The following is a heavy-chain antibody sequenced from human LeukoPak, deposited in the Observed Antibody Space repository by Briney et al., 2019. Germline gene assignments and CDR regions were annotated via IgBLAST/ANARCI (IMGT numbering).Heavy chain of an antibody. V-gene: IGHV3-21*01. Sequence: PGGSLRLSCAASGFTFSSYSMNWVRQAPGKGLEWVSSISSSSIYKYYADSVKGRFTISRDNAKNSLYLHMNSLRAEDTAVYYCARDYGGSSPFDYWGQGTLVTVSS. CDR2: ISSSSIYK. J-gene: IGHJ4*02. CDR3: ARDYGGSSPFDY. D-gene: IGHD4-23*01. CDR1: GFTFSSYS.